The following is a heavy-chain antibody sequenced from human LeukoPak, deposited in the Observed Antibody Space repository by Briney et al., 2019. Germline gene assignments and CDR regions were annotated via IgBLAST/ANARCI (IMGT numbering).Heavy chain of an antibody. Sequence: GGSLRLSCAASGFTFSSHSMTWVRQAPGKGLEWVSSISTSSSYIYYADPVKGRFTISRDNAKKSLYLQMNSLRADDTAVYYCVRDRGISFYFDYWGQGTLVTVSS. V-gene: IGHV3-21*01. CDR1: GFTFSSHS. D-gene: IGHD3-16*02. CDR3: VRDRGISFYFDY. CDR2: ISTSSSYI. J-gene: IGHJ4*02.